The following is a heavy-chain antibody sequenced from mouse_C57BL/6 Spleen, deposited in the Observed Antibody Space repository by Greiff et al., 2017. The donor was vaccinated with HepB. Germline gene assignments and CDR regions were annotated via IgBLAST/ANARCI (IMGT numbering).Heavy chain of an antibody. CDR1: GYTFTSYG. CDR2: IYPRSGNT. D-gene: IGHD1-1*01. Sequence: QVQLQQSGAELARPGASVKLSCKASGYTFTSYGISWVKQRTGQGLEWIGEIYPRSGNTYYNEKFKGKATLTADKSSSTAYMELRSLTSEDSAVYFCASPVVYYGSSSWFAYWGQGTLVTVSA. J-gene: IGHJ3*01. CDR3: ASPVVYYGSSSWFAY. V-gene: IGHV1-81*01.